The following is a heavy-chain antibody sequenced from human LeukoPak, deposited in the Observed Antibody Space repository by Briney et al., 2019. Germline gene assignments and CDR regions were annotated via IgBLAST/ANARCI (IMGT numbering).Heavy chain of an antibody. J-gene: IGHJ1*01. V-gene: IGHV1-2*02. CDR1: GYTFTGYY. Sequence: ASVKVSCKASGYTFTGYYMHWVRQAPGQGLEWMGWINPNSGGTNYAQKFQGRVTMTRDTSISTAYMELSRLRSDDTAVYYCARGLPRVAAGGARGMFFQHWGQGTLVTVSS. CDR3: ARGLPRVAAGGARGMFFQH. CDR2: INPNSGGT. D-gene: IGHD6-13*01.